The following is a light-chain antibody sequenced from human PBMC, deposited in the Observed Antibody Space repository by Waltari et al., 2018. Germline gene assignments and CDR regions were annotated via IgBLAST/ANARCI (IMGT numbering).Light chain of an antibody. CDR1: QSVSTK. J-gene: IGKJ1*01. Sequence: EIVLTQSPATLSVSPVERATLSCRASQSVSTKVAWYQQRPGQAPRLLIYAAPSRATGVPARFGGSGSETDFTLTISGLQSEDFAVYYCQHYEGWPPWTFGQGTKV. CDR3: QHYEGWPPWT. CDR2: AAP. V-gene: IGKV3-15*01.